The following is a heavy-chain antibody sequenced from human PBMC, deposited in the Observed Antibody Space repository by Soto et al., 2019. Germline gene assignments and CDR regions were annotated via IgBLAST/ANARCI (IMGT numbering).Heavy chain of an antibody. CDR1: GGSFSGYY. Sequence: SETLSLTCAVYGGSFSGYYWSWIRQPPGKGLEWIGEINHSGSTNYNPSLKSRVTISVDTSKNQFSLKLSSVTAADTAVYYCARGLFTMVRGVIIQPFDPWSQGTLVPVSS. D-gene: IGHD3-10*01. V-gene: IGHV4-34*01. CDR3: ARGLFTMVRGVIIQPFDP. CDR2: INHSGST. J-gene: IGHJ5*02.